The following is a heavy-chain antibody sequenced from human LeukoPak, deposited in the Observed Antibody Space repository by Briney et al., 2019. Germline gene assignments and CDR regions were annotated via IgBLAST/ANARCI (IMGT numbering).Heavy chain of an antibody. CDR1: GFTFSSYG. J-gene: IGHJ4*02. Sequence: PGRSPRLSCAASGFTFSSYGMHWVRQAPGKGLEWVAVIWYDGSNKYYADSVKGRFTISRDHSKNTLYLQMKSLRAEDTAVYYCARELEIAVAGTLGYWGQGTLVTVS. V-gene: IGHV3-33*01. CDR3: ARELEIAVAGTLGY. D-gene: IGHD6-19*01. CDR2: IWYDGSNK.